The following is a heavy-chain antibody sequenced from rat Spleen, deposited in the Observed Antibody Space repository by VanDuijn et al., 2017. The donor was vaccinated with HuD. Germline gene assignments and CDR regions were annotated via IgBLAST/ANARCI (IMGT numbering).Heavy chain of an antibody. CDR3: TTDRPGALMEA. V-gene: IGHV5-20*01. CDR1: GFTFSDYF. D-gene: IGHD5-1*01. CDR2: ISYYGNTT. J-gene: IGHJ4*01. Sequence: EVQLVESDGGLVQPGRSLRLSCAAAGFTFSDYFMVWFRQAPRKGLEGGARISYYGNTTSSRDSVNGRFTISRDNARNTQYLQMDSLRSEDTATYYCTTDRPGALMEALGQGASGTVSS.